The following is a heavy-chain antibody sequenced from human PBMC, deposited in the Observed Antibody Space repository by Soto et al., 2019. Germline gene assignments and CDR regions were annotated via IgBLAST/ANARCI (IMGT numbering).Heavy chain of an antibody. J-gene: IGHJ3*02. CDR3: ARGSDTIFGVVINAFDI. D-gene: IGHD3-3*01. CDR2: INPNSGGT. V-gene: IGHV1-2*04. CDR1: GYTFTGYY. Sequence: GASVKVSCKASGYTFTGYYMHWARHAPGQGFEWMGWINPNSGGTNYAQKFQGWVAMTRDTSISTAYMELSRLRSDDTAVYYCARGSDTIFGVVINAFDIWGQGTMVTVSS.